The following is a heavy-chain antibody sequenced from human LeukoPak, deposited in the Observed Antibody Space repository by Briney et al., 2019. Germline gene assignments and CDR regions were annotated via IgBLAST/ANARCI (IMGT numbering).Heavy chain of an antibody. V-gene: IGHV1-2*02. CDR2: INPNSGGT. Sequence: GASVKVSCKASGYTFTGYYMHWLRQAPGQGLEWMGWINPNSGGTNYAQKFQGRVTMTRDTSISTAYMELSRLRSDDTAVYYCARAVDYYDSSGYYYVYFDYWGQGTLVTVSS. CDR1: GYTFTGYY. CDR3: ARAVDYYDSSGYYYVYFDY. J-gene: IGHJ4*02. D-gene: IGHD3-22*01.